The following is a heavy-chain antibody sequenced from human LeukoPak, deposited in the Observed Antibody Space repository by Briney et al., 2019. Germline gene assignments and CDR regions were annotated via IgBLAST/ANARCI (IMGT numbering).Heavy chain of an antibody. V-gene: IGHV1-69*13. CDR2: IIPIFGTA. J-gene: IGHJ4*02. CDR1: GGTFSSYA. Sequence: GASVKVSCKASGGTFSSYAISWVRQAPGQGLEWMGGIIPIFGTANYAQKFQGRVTITADESTSTAYMELSSLRSEDTAVYYCARDRGITMIVDFDYWGQGTLVTVSS. CDR3: ARDRGITMIVDFDY. D-gene: IGHD3-22*01.